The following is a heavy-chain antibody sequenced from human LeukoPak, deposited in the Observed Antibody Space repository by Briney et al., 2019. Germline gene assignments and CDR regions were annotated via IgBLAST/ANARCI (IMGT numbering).Heavy chain of an antibody. D-gene: IGHD5-18*01. CDR1: GGSISSYY. Sequence: PSETLSLTCTVSGGSISSYYWSWIRQPPGKGLEWIGYIYYSGSTNYNPSLKSRVTISVDTSKNQFSLRLSSVTAADTAVYYCARYSYGFSGAFDIWGQGTMVTVSS. J-gene: IGHJ3*02. CDR2: IYYSGST. V-gene: IGHV4-59*12. CDR3: ARYSYGFSGAFDI.